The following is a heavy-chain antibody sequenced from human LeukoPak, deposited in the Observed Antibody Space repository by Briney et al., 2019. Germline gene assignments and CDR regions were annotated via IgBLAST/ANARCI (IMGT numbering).Heavy chain of an antibody. CDR2: IYYSGST. V-gene: IGHV4-59*01. CDR1: GGSISSYY. Sequence: PSETLSLTCTVSGGSISSYYWSWIRQPPGKGREWIGYIYYSGSTNYNPSLKSRVTISVDTSKNQFSLKLSSVTAADTAVYYCARDRRDGYNDAFDIWGQGTMVTVSS. CDR3: ARDRRDGYNDAFDI. J-gene: IGHJ3*02. D-gene: IGHD5-24*01.